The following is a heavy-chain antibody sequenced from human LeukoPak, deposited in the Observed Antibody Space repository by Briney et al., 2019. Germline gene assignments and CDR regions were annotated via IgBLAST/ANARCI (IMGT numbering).Heavy chain of an antibody. Sequence: SETLSLTCTVSGGSISSSSYYWGWIRQPPGKGPEWIGSIYYSGSTYYNPSLKSRVTISVDTSKNQFSLKLSSVTAADTAVYYCASFYDGYEYYYYYMDVWGKGTTVTVSS. D-gene: IGHD3-3*01. CDR1: GGSISSSSYY. V-gene: IGHV4-39*01. CDR2: IYYSGST. CDR3: ASFYDGYEYYYYYMDV. J-gene: IGHJ6*03.